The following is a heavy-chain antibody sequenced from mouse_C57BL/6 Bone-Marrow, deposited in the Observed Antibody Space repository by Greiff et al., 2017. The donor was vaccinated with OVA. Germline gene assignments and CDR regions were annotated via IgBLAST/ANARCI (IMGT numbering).Heavy chain of an antibody. V-gene: IGHV5-4*01. CDR1: GFTFSSYA. D-gene: IGHD1-1*01. CDR3: ARDPSFITTVVAPFYAMDY. Sequence: EVMLVESGGGLVKPGGSLKLSCAASGFTFSSYAMSWVRQTPEKRLEWVATISDGGSYTYYPDNVKGRFTISRDNAKNNLYLQMSHLKSEDTAMYYCARDPSFITTVVAPFYAMDYWGQGTSVTVSS. CDR2: ISDGGSYT. J-gene: IGHJ4*01.